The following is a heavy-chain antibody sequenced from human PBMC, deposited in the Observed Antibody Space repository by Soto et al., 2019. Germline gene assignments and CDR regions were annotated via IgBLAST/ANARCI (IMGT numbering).Heavy chain of an antibody. D-gene: IGHD1-26*01. CDR3: ARGAGATTFPKYNWFDP. Sequence: GASVKVSCTASGYSFTSSDINWVRQATGQGLEWMGWMNPNSGSTSYAQKFQGRVTMTRDTSTSTVYMELSTLRSEETAVYYCARGAGATTFPKYNWFDPWGQGTLVTVSS. J-gene: IGHJ5*02. CDR1: GYSFTSSD. V-gene: IGHV1-8*01. CDR2: MNPNSGST.